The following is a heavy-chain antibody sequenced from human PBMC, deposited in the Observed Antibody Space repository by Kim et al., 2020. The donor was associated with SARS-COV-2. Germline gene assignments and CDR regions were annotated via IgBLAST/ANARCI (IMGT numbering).Heavy chain of an antibody. Sequence: QKLQGRVTMTTDTSTSTAYMELRSLRSDDTAVYYCARVSDYYDIGGWFDPWGQGTLVTVSS. D-gene: IGHD3-22*01. V-gene: IGHV1-18*01. CDR3: ARVSDYYDIGGWFDP. J-gene: IGHJ5*02.